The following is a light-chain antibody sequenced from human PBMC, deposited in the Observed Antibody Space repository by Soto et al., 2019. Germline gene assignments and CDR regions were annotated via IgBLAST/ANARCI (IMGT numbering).Light chain of an antibody. CDR3: QQSYSTPRT. CDR1: QSISSY. V-gene: IGKV1-39*01. CDR2: GAS. J-gene: IGKJ1*01. Sequence: DIQMTPSPSSLSASVGDRVTITCRASQSISSYLNWYQQKPGKAPKLLIYGASSLQSGVPSRFSGSGSGTDFTLTISSLQTEDFATYYCQQSYSTPRTFGQGTKVEIK.